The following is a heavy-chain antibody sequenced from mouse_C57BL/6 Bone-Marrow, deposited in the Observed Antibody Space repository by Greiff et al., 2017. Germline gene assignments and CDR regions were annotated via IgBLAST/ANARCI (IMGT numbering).Heavy chain of an antibody. CDR3: ARRAYYSNYWFAY. CDR2: ISSGGSYT. J-gene: IGHJ3*01. D-gene: IGHD2-5*01. Sequence: EVHLVESGGDLVKPGGSLKLSCAASGFTFSSYGMYWVRQTPDKRLEWVATISSGGSYTYYPDSVKGRFTISRDNAKNTLYLQMSSLKSEDTAMYYCARRAYYSNYWFAYWGQGTLVTVSA. CDR1: GFTFSSYG. V-gene: IGHV5-6*01.